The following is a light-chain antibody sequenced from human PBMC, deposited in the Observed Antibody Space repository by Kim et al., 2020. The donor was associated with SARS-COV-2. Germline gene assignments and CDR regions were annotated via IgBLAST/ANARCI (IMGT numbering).Light chain of an antibody. V-gene: IGKV3-15*01. CDR2: GAS. J-gene: IGKJ1*01. CDR1: QSVSGK. Sequence: SPGERVTLSCKASQSVSGKLAWFQQKPGQAPRLVIYGASIRPTGIPARFSGSGSGTEYTLTISSLQSEDFAVYYCQHYDTWPRETFGQGTKVDIK. CDR3: QHYDTWPRET.